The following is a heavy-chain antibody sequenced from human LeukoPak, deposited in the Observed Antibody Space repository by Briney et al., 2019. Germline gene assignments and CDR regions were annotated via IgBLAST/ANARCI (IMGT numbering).Heavy chain of an antibody. CDR1: GFTFSGSA. CDR2: IRSKANSYAT. D-gene: IGHD6-19*01. Sequence: GGSLKLSCAASGFTFSGSAMHWVRQASGKGLEWVGRIRSKANSYATAYAASVKGRFTISRDDSKNTAYLQMNSLKTEDTAVYYCTRIAVAGTGGNYYYYMDVWGKGATVTISS. V-gene: IGHV3-73*01. CDR3: TRIAVAGTGGNYYYYMDV. J-gene: IGHJ6*03.